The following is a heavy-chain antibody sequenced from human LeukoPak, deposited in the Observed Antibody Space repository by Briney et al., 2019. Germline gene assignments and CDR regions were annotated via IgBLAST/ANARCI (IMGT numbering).Heavy chain of an antibody. V-gene: IGHV3-66*01. CDR3: ATRNMTTVSP. J-gene: IGHJ5*02. CDR1: GFAVSSNH. Sequence: SGGSLRLSCAASGFAVSSNHMTWVRQSPGKGLEWVSVLPSDGGAIYADSVKGRFTISRDNAKNSLYLQMNSLRAEDTAVYYCATRNMTTVSPWGQGTLVTVSS. D-gene: IGHD4-17*01. CDR2: LPSDGGA.